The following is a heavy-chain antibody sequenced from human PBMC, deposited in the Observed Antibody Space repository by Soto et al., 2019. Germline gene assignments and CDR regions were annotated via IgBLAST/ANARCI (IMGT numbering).Heavy chain of an antibody. J-gene: IGHJ6*02. Sequence: QVQLVQSGAEVKKPGSSVKVSCKASGGTFGSYAISWVRQAPGQGLEWIGGIIPIPGTANYAQKFQGRVTIDADDSTSTAYMELSSLRSEDTAVYYCARSQGSSTSLEIYYYYYYGMDVWGQGTTVTVSS. CDR2: IIPIPGTA. D-gene: IGHD2-2*01. V-gene: IGHV1-69*01. CDR1: GGTFGSYA. CDR3: ARSQGSSTSLEIYYYYYYGMDV.